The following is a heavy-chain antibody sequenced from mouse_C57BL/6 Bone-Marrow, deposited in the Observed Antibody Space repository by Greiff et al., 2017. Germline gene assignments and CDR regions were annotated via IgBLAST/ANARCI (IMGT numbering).Heavy chain of an antibody. CDR1: GFTFSSYA. Sequence: EVKVVESGGGLVKPGGSLKLSCAASGFTFSSYAMSWVRQTPEKRLEWVATISDGGSYTYYPNNVKGRFTSSRDNAKNNLYLQMSHLKSEDTAMYYCARERWGANWDPAWFAYWVQGTLVTVSA. CDR3: ARERWGANWDPAWFAY. D-gene: IGHD4-1*01. CDR2: ISDGGSYT. V-gene: IGHV5-4*01. J-gene: IGHJ3*01.